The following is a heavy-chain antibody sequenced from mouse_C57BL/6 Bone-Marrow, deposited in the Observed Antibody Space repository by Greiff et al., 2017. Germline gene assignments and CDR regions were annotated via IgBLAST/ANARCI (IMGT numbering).Heavy chain of an antibody. CDR3: ARFCYYGSSYGWYFDV. V-gene: IGHV1-9*01. D-gene: IGHD1-1*01. Sequence: QVQLKESGAELMKPGASVKLSCKATGYTFTGYWIEWVKQRPGHGLEWIGEILPGSGSTNYNEKFKGKATFTADTSSNTASMQLGSLTTEDSAIYYCARFCYYGSSYGWYFDVWGTGTTVTVSS. CDR2: ILPGSGST. CDR1: GYTFTGYW. J-gene: IGHJ1*03.